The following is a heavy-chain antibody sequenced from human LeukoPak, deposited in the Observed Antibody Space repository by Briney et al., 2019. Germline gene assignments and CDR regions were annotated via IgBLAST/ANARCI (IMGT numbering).Heavy chain of an antibody. Sequence: ASVKVSCKVSGYTLTELSMHWVRQAPGKGLEWMGGFDPEDGETIYAQKFQGRVTMTEDTSTDTAYMELSSLRSEDTAVYYCARDAYYDFWSGYYSRAQPSYYFDYCGQGTLVTVSS. CDR2: FDPEDGET. V-gene: IGHV1-24*01. CDR1: GYTLTELS. CDR3: ARDAYYDFWSGYYSRAQPSYYFDY. D-gene: IGHD3-3*01. J-gene: IGHJ4*02.